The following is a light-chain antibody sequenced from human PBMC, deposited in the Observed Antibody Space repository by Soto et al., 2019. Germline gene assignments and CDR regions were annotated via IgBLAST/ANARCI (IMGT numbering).Light chain of an antibody. J-gene: IGKJ4*01. CDR2: AAS. CDR1: QGISSW. CDR3: QQYSAYPLT. V-gene: IGKV1D-16*01. Sequence: DIQMTQSPSSLSASVGDRVTITCRASQGISSWLAWYQQKPEKAPKSLIHAASTLQSGVPSRFSGSGSGTDFTLTIRSLQAEDFATYYRQQYSAYPLTFGGGTKVEIK.